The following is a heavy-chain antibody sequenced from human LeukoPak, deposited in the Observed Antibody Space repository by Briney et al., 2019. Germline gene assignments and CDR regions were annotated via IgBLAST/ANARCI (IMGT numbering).Heavy chain of an antibody. D-gene: IGHD2-2*01. CDR3: ARGWVVPVLDPFDY. J-gene: IGHJ4*02. CDR1: GFTFSSYG. Sequence: GGSLRLSCAASGFTFSSYGMHWVRQAPGKGLEWVAVIWYDGSNKYYADSVKGRFTISRDNSKNTLYLQMNSLRAEDTAVYYCARGWVVPVLDPFDYWGQRTLVTVSS. V-gene: IGHV3-33*01. CDR2: IWYDGSNK.